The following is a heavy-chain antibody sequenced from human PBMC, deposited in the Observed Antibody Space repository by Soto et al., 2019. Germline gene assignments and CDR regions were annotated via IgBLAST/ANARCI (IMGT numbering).Heavy chain of an antibody. CDR1: GFTFSTYG. CDR3: AKGCTNGVCWNFGY. J-gene: IGHJ4*02. D-gene: IGHD2-8*01. Sequence: SLRLSCAASGFTFSTYGMHWVRQAPGKGLEWVALISFHGSNKYYADSVKGRFTISRDNTKNTVYLQMSSLGPEDTAVYYCAKGCTNGVCWNFGYWGQGTQDTVSS. CDR2: ISFHGSNK. V-gene: IGHV3-30*18.